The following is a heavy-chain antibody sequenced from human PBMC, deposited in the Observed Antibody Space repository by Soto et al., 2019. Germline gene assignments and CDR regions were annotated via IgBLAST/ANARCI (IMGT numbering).Heavy chain of an antibody. V-gene: IGHV4-34*01. CDR1: GGSFSGYY. CDR3: ARRYYDFWSGYPTYYYYYMDV. Sequence: SETLSLTCAVYGGSFSGYYWSWIRQPPGKGLEWIGEINHSGSTNYNPSLKSRVTISVDTSKNQFSLKLSSVTAADTAVYYCARRYYDFWSGYPTYYYYYMDVWGKGTTVTVSS. J-gene: IGHJ6*03. D-gene: IGHD3-3*01. CDR2: INHSGST.